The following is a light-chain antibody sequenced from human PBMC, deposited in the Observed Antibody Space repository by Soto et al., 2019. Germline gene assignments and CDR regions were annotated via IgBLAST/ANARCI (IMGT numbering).Light chain of an antibody. CDR3: QQSYSTPYT. CDR1: QSISSY. J-gene: IGKJ2*01. V-gene: IGKV1-39*01. Sequence: DIQMTQSPSSLSASVGDRVTITCRASQSISSYLNWYQQNPGKAPKLLIYAASRLQSGVPSRFSGSGPGTDFTLNISSLQPEDFATYYCQQSYSTPYTFGQGTKLEIK. CDR2: AAS.